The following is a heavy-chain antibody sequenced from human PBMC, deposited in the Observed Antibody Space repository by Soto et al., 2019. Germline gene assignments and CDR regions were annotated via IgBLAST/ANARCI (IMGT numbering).Heavy chain of an antibody. J-gene: IGHJ4*02. V-gene: IGHV3-23*01. D-gene: IGHD6-6*01. CDR1: GFTFSSYA. Sequence: GGSLRLSCAASGFTFSSYAMSWVRQAPGKGLGWVSAISGSGGSTYYADSVKGRFTISRDNSKNTLYLQMNSLRAEDTAVYYCAHGIAARPFDYWGQGTLVTVSS. CDR3: AHGIAARPFDY. CDR2: ISGSGGST.